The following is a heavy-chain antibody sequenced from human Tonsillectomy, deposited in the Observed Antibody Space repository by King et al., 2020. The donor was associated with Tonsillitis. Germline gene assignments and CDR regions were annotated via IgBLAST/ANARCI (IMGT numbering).Heavy chain of an antibody. D-gene: IGHD3-9*01. Sequence: VQLVESGGGLVQPGGSLRLSCAASGFTFSSYEMNWVRQAPGKGLEWVSYISSSGSTIYYADSVKGRFTISRDNAKNSLYLQMNSLRAEDTAVYYCARVLPGLPYFDWHDAFDIWGQGTMVTVSS. J-gene: IGHJ3*02. CDR1: GFTFSSYE. CDR3: ARVLPGLPYFDWHDAFDI. V-gene: IGHV3-48*03. CDR2: ISSSGSTI.